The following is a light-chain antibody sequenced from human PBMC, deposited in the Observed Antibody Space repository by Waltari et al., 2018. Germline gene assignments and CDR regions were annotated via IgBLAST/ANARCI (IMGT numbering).Light chain of an antibody. CDR1: SGHSSNL. V-gene: IGLV4-69*01. J-gene: IGLJ3*02. Sequence: QLVLTQSPSAPASLGASVKLTCTLSSGHSSNLIAWHQQRPENGPRYLMKINSDGSHSKGDEIPDRFSGSSSGAERYLTISSLQSEDEADYYCQTGGHGTWVFGGGTKLTVL. CDR3: QTGGHGTWV. CDR2: INSDGSH.